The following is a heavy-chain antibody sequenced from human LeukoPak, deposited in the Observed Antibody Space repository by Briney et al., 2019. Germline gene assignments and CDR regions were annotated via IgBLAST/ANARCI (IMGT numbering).Heavy chain of an antibody. CDR1: GGSISSSSYY. CDR3: ARIGFGVIHY. CDR2: IYYSGST. Sequence: SETLSLTCTVSGGSISSSSYYWGWIRQPPGKGLEWIGSIYYSGSTYYNPSLKSRVTISVDTSKNQFSLKLSSVTAADTAVYYCARIGFGVIHYWGQGTLVTVSS. J-gene: IGHJ4*02. V-gene: IGHV4-39*01. D-gene: IGHD3-10*01.